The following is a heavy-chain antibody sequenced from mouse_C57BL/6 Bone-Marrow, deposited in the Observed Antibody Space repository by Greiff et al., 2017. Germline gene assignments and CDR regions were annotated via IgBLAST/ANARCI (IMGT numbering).Heavy chain of an antibody. J-gene: IGHJ2*01. CDR1: GYTFTSYW. CDR2: IDPSDSYT. Sequence: QVQLQQPGAELVMPGASVKLSCKASGYTFTSYWMHWVKQRPGQGLEWIGEIDPSDSYTNYNQKFKGKSTLTVDKSSSTAYMQLSSLTSEDSAVYYCARLGTTVVADGLPYYFDYWGQGTTLTVSS. D-gene: IGHD1-1*01. CDR3: ARLGTTVVADGLPYYFDY. V-gene: IGHV1-69*01.